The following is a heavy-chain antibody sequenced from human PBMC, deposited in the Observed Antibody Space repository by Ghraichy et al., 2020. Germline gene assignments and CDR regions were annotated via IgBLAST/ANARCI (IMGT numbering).Heavy chain of an antibody. D-gene: IGHD1-26*01. J-gene: IGHJ5*02. CDR1: GFTFSSYW. CDR3: ARDEGGSYPWDCWFDP. V-gene: IGHV3-7*03. CDR2: IKQDGSEK. Sequence: GGSLRLSCAASGFTFSSYWMSWVRQAPGKGLEWVANIKQDGSEKYYVDSVKGRFTISRDNAKNSLYLQMNSLRAEDTAVYYCARDEGGSYPWDCWFDPWGQGTLVTVSS.